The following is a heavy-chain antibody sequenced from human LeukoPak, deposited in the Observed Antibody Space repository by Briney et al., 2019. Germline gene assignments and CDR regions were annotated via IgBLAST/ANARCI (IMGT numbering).Heavy chain of an antibody. CDR2: ISADNGNT. V-gene: IGHV1-18*01. D-gene: IGHD6-19*01. Sequence: ASVKVSCKASGYTFTSYGISWVRQAPGQGLEWMGWISADNGNTNYAQNLQGRVTLTTDTSTKTAYMELRSLRSDDTAVYYCARDPQWRDRGSYFDYWGQGTPVTVSS. J-gene: IGHJ4*02. CDR3: ARDPQWRDRGSYFDY. CDR1: GYTFTSYG.